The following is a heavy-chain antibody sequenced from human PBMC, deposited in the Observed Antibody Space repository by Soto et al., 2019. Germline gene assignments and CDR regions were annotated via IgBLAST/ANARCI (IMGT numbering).Heavy chain of an antibody. D-gene: IGHD6-13*01. CDR2: ICYSGST. V-gene: IGHV4-59*01. CDR1: GGSISSYY. Sequence: PSETLSLTCTVSGGSISSYYWSWILQPPGKGLGWIGYICYSGSTNYNPSLKSRVTLSVDTSKNQFSLKLSSVTVADTAVYYCARGIAADGTHYFDYWDQGTLVTVSS. J-gene: IGHJ4*02. CDR3: ARGIAADGTHYFDY.